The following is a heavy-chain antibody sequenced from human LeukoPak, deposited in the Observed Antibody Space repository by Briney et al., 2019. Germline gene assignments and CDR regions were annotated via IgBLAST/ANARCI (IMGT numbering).Heavy chain of an antibody. J-gene: IGHJ5*02. V-gene: IGHV3-64*02. CDR1: GFSFSNYV. CDR2: ISSQGGST. D-gene: IGHD1-7*01. CDR3: AKDTNWNYDWFDP. Sequence: GGSLRLSCTASGFSFSNYVMFWVRQAPGRGLEYVSAISSQGGSTYYVDSVKGRFTISRDNSKNTLFLQMGSLRVEDVAVYYCAKDTNWNYDWFDPWGQGTLVTVSS.